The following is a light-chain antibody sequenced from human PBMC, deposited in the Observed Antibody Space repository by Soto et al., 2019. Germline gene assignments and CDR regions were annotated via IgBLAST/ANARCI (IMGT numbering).Light chain of an antibody. CDR1: SSDIGGYNY. CDR2: GDN. Sequence: QSALTQPASMSGSPGQSITISCTGTSSDIGGYNYVSWYQQYPGKAPKLLIYGDNNRPSGVPDRFSGSKSGTSASLAITRLQAEDEADYYCQSYDISLHNYVFGTGTKLTVL. CDR3: QSYDISLHNYV. V-gene: IGLV2-14*01. J-gene: IGLJ1*01.